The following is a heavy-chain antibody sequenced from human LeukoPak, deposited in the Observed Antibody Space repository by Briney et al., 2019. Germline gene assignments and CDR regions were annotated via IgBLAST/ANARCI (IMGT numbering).Heavy chain of an antibody. CDR1: GFTFSSYW. V-gene: IGHV3-7*03. CDR2: IKQDGSEK. D-gene: IGHD2-21*02. Sequence: GGSLRLSCAASGFTFSSYWTSWVRQAPGKGLEWVANIKQDGSEKYYVDSVKGRFTISRDNAKNSLYLQMNSLRAEDTALYYCAKGIVVVTATPYYFDYWGQGTLVTVSS. J-gene: IGHJ4*02. CDR3: AKGIVVVTATPYYFDY.